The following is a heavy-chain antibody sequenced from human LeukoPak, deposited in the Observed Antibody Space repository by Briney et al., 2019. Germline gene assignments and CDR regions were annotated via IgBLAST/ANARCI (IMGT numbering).Heavy chain of an antibody. V-gene: IGHV3-23*01. Sequence: GGSLRLSCAVSGFTFYKNGTSWVRQAPGKGLEWVASSTAGSTYYADSAEGRFTISRDNFKDTPYLEMNSLRGEDRATYYCTKENSTWDLVIWFDCWGQGTPVTVSS. CDR3: TKENSTWDLVIWFDC. CDR1: GFTFYKNG. J-gene: IGHJ5*01. CDR2: STAGST. D-gene: IGHD2/OR15-2a*01.